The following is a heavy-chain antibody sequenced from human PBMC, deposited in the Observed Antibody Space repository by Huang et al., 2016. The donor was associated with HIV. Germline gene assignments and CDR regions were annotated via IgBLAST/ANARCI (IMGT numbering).Heavy chain of an antibody. CDR1: GGSIGSSSYY. CDR3: ARHERWAMVRGGPQWGFDY. D-gene: IGHD3-10*01. V-gene: IGHV4-39*01. CDR2: IYYSGST. J-gene: IGHJ4*02. Sequence: QLQLQESGPGLVKPSETLSLTCTVSGGSIGSSSYYWGWIRQPPGKGLEGIGTIYYSGSTYANPSFKGRVTISVDTSKNQFSLKLSSVTAADTAVYYCARHERWAMVRGGPQWGFDYWGQGTLVTVSS.